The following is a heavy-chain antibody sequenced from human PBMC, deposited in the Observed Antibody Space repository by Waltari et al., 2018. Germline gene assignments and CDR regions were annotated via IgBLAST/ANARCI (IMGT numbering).Heavy chain of an antibody. Sequence: QVQLVQSGAEVKKPGASVKVSCKASGYTFTGYYMPWVREAPGQGLEWMGWINPTSGGTNYAQKFQGRVTMTRDTSISTAYMELSRLRSDDTAVYYCARGVVGATLGDAFDIWGQGTMVTVSS. CDR3: ARGVVGATLGDAFDI. CDR2: INPTSGGT. J-gene: IGHJ3*02. V-gene: IGHV1-2*02. D-gene: IGHD1-26*01. CDR1: GYTFTGYY.